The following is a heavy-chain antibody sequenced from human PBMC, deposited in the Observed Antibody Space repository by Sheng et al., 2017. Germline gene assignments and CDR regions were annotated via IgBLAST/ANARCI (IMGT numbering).Heavy chain of an antibody. D-gene: IGHD3-22*01. CDR1: GGTFSSYT. CDR2: IIPILGIA. Sequence: QVQLVQSGAEVKKPGSSVKVSCKASGGTFSSYTISWVRQAPGQGLEWMGRIIPILGIANYAQKFQGRVTITADKSTSTAYMELSSLRSEDTAVYYCARESRSREYYYDSSGPVDYWGQGTLVTVSS. J-gene: IGHJ4*02. CDR3: ARESRSREYYYDSSGPVDY. V-gene: IGHV1-69*08.